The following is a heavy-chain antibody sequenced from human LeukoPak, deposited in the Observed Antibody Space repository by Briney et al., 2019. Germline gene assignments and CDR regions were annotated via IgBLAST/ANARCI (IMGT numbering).Heavy chain of an antibody. CDR3: ARRTLIRGVTPYYYYYYMDV. Sequence: SETLSLTCAVYGGSFSAYYWSWIRQTPGKGLEWIGEINHSESTNYNPSLKSRVTISVDTSKNQFSLKLSSVTAADTAVYYCARRTLIRGVTPYYYYYYMDVWGKGTTVTISS. CDR2: INHSEST. CDR1: GGSFSAYY. V-gene: IGHV4-34*01. J-gene: IGHJ6*03. D-gene: IGHD3-10*01.